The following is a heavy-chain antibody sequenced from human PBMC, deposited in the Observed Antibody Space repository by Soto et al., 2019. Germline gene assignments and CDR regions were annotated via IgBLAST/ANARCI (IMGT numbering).Heavy chain of an antibody. CDR2: IWYDGSNK. CDR3: AREFGDVVDY. V-gene: IGHV3-33*01. Sequence: QVQLVESGGGVVQPGRSLRLSCAASGFTFSSYGMHWVRQAPGKGLEWVAVIWYDGSNKYYADSVKGRFTISRDNSNNTLDLQMNSLRAEDTAVYYCAREFGDVVDYWGQGNLVTVSS. CDR1: GFTFSSYG. D-gene: IGHD3-10*01. J-gene: IGHJ4*02.